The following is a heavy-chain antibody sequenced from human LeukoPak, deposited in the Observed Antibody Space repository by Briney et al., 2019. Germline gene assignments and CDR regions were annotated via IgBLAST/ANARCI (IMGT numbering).Heavy chain of an antibody. CDR1: GGSFSGYY. CDR3: ARLSRL. CDR2: INHSGST. D-gene: IGHD6-19*01. J-gene: IGHJ4*02. Sequence: SETLSLTCAVYGGSFSGYYWSWIRRPPGKGLEWIGEINHSGSTNYNPSLKSRVTISVDTSKNQFSLKLSSVTAADTAVYYCARLSRLWGQGTLVTVSS. V-gene: IGHV4-34*01.